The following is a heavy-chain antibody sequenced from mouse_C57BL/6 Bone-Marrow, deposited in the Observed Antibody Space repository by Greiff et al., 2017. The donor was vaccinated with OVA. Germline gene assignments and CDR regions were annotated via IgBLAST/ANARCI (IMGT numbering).Heavy chain of an antibody. CDR1: GYTFTSYG. J-gene: IGHJ4*01. Sequence: VQLQQSGAELARPGASVKLSCKASGYTFTSYGISWVKQRTGQGLEWIGEIYPRSGNTYYNEKFKGKATLTADKSSSTAYMELRSLTSEDSAVYFCAPDLLWLRRDAMDYGGQGTSVTVSS. D-gene: IGHD2-2*01. CDR3: APDLLWLRRDAMDY. CDR2: IYPRSGNT. V-gene: IGHV1-81*01.